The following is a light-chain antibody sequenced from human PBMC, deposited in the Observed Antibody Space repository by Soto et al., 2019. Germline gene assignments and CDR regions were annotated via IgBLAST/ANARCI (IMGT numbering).Light chain of an antibody. J-gene: IGKJ1*01. V-gene: IGKV3-20*01. CDR2: GAS. Sequence: EIMMTQSPATLSGSQGERATLSCRASQSVSSNLAWYQQKPGQAPRLLIYGASNRATGIPDRFSGSGSGTDFTLTISRLEPEDFAVYYCQQYGSSGTFGQGTKVDI. CDR1: QSVSSN. CDR3: QQYGSSGT.